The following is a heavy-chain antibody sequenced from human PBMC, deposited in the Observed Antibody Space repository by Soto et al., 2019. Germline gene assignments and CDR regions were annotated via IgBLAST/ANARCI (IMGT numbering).Heavy chain of an antibody. J-gene: IGHJ4*02. CDR3: ARNRHIDF. CDR1: GFTFSDYA. V-gene: IGHV3-64*01. CDR2: ISSNGVST. Sequence: GGSLRLSCEASGFTFSDYAMHWVRQAPGKGLEYVAAISSNGVSTDYGNSVRGRFIVSRDNSKNTLYLQMGSLRAEDTAVYYCARNRHIDFWAQGTLVTVLL.